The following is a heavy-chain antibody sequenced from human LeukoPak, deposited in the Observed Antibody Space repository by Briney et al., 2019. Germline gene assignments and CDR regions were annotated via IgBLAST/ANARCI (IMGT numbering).Heavy chain of an antibody. CDR2: ISPYNGNT. D-gene: IGHD3-22*01. J-gene: IGHJ4*02. CDR3: ARHLSHYYDTSGYSDF. Sequence: ASVKVSCKASGYTFSTYSFSWVRLAPGQGLQWVGWISPYNGNTNYAQKLQGRVTMTTDTSTSTAYMELGSLRSDDTAVYYCARHLSHYYDTSGYSDFWGQGTLVTVSS. CDR1: GYTFSTYS. V-gene: IGHV1-18*01.